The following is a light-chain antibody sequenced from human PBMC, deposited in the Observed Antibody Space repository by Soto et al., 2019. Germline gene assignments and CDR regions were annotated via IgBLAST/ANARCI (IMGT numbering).Light chain of an antibody. J-gene: IGKJ5*01. CDR3: QQYNSYPFT. CDR1: QSVSSN. V-gene: IGKV1-5*03. Sequence: MTQSPATLSVSPGERATLSCRASQSVSSNLAWYQQKPGKAPKLLIYKASTLKSGVPSRFSGSGSGTEFTLTISSLQPDDFATYYCQQYNSYPFTFGQGTRLEI. CDR2: KAS.